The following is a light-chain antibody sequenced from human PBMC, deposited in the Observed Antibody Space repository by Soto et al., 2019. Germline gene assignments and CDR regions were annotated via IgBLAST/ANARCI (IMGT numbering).Light chain of an antibody. CDR3: CSHAGNSVV. J-gene: IGLJ1*01. CDR2: DIY. V-gene: IGLV2-11*01. CDR1: SSDVGRYSF. Sequence: QSALTQPRSVSGSPGQSVTISCTGTSSDVGRYSFVSRYQQHPGKAPKLILYDIYKRPSGVPDRFSGSKSGNTASLTISGLQAEDETDYYCCSHAGNSVVFGTGTKVTVL.